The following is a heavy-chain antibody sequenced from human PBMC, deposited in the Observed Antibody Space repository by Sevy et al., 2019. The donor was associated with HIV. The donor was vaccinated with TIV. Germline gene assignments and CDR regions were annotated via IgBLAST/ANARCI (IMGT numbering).Heavy chain of an antibody. CDR2: INPSGGST. Sequence: ASVKVSCKASGYTFNNYYIHWVRQAPGQGLEWMGVINPSGGSTSYPQKFQGRVTMTRDTSTSTVNMELSSLRYEDRAVYYCARGGSSGWTYFDYWSQGTLVTVSS. V-gene: IGHV1-46*02. J-gene: IGHJ4*02. CDR3: ARGGSSGWTYFDY. CDR1: GYTFNNYY. D-gene: IGHD6-19*01.